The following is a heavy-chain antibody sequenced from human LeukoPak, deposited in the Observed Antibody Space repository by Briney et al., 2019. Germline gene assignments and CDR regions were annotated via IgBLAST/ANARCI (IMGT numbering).Heavy chain of an antibody. CDR2: INPNSGGT. D-gene: IGHD6-13*01. J-gene: IGHJ6*03. CDR3: AAFGIAAAGDYYYYMDV. V-gene: IGHV1-2*02. CDR1: EYTFTGYY. Sequence: ASVKVSCKASEYTFTGYYMHWVRQDPGQGLEWMGWINPNSGGTNYAQKFQGRVTMTRDTSISTAYMELSRLRSDDTAVYYCAAFGIAAAGDYYYYMDVWGKGTTVTVSS.